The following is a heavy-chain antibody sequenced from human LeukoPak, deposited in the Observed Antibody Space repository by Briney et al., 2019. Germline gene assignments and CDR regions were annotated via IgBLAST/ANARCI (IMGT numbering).Heavy chain of an antibody. CDR1: GFTFSDYY. V-gene: IGHV3-11*04. CDR3: ARARDGYNSGAFDI. J-gene: IGHJ3*02. CDR2: ISSSGSTI. Sequence: GSLRLSCAASGFTFSDYYMSWIRQAPGKGLEWVSYISSSGSTIYYADSVKGRFTISRDNAKNSLYLQMNSLRAENTAVYYCARARDGYNSGAFDIWGQGTMVTVSS. D-gene: IGHD5-24*01.